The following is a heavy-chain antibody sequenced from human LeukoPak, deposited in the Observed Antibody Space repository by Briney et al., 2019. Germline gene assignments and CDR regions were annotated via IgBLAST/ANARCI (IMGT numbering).Heavy chain of an antibody. D-gene: IGHD4-17*01. CDR2: IIPIFGTA. J-gene: IGHJ4*02. CDR3: EITRVYGDYDSDY. CDR1: GGTFSSYA. Sequence: SVKVSRKASGGTFSSYAISWLRQAPGQGLEWMGRIIPIFGTANYAQKFQGRVTITTDESTSTAYMELRSVRSDDTAVYYCEITRVYGDYDSDYWGQGTLVTVSS. V-gene: IGHV1-69*05.